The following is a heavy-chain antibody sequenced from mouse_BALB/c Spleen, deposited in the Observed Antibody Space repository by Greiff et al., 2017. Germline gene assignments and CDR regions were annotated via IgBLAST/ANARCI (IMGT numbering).Heavy chain of an antibody. CDR3: APYGNRFAY. J-gene: IGHJ3*01. V-gene: IGHV14-3*02. CDR1: GFNIKDTY. CDR2: IDPANGNT. Sequence: DVKLQESGAELVKPGASVKLSCTASGFNIKDTYMHWVKQRPEQGLEWIGRIDPANGNTKYDPKFQGKATITADTSSNTAYLQLSSLTSEDTAVYYCAPYGNRFAYWGQGTLVTVSA. D-gene: IGHD2-1*01.